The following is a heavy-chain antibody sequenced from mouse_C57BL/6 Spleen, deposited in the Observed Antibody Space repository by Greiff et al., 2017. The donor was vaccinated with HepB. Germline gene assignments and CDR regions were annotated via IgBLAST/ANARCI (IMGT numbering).Heavy chain of an antibody. CDR2: IYPNNGGN. CDR3: ATGGSSPHYFDY. D-gene: IGHD1-1*01. Sequence: EVQLQQSGPELVKPGASVKMSCKASGYTFTDYYMHWVKQSHGKSLEWIGYIYPNNGGNGYNQKFKGKATLTVDKSSSTAYMELRSLTSEDSAVYYGATGGSSPHYFDYWGQGTTLTVSS. V-gene: IGHV1-34*01. CDR1: GYTFTDYY. J-gene: IGHJ2*01.